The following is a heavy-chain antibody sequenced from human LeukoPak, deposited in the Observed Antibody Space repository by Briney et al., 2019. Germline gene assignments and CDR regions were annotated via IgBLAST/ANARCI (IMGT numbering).Heavy chain of an antibody. CDR2: ITGSGSST. V-gene: IGHV3-23*01. J-gene: IGHJ4*02. Sequence: PGGSLRLSCVASGFTFGNYAMSWVRQAPGKGLEWVSGITGSGSSTYYADSVKGRFTISRDNSKNTLYLQMNSLRAEDTAVYYCATRNYYNRKAYYYYYFDYWAREPWSPSPQ. CDR3: ATRNYYNRKAYYYYYFDY. CDR1: GFTFGNYA. D-gene: IGHD3-22*01.